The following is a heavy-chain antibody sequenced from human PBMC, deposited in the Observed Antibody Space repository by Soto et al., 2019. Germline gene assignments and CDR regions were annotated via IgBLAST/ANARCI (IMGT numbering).Heavy chain of an antibody. Sequence: EVQLVESGGGLVQPGGSLRLSCAASGFTFSSYSMNWVRQAPGKGLEWVSYISSSSSTIYYADSVKGRFTISRDNAMNSRYLQMNSLRDEDMAVYDCAREGGSLNWFDPWGQGTLVTVSS. CDR3: AREGGSLNWFDP. D-gene: IGHD1-26*01. V-gene: IGHV3-48*02. CDR1: GFTFSSYS. CDR2: ISSSSSTI. J-gene: IGHJ5*02.